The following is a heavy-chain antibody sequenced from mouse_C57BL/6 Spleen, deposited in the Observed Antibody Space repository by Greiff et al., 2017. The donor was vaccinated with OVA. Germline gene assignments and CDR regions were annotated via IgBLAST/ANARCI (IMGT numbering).Heavy chain of an antibody. CDR1: GFSLTSYG. CDR2: IWGDGST. D-gene: IGHD4-1*01. V-gene: IGHV2-3*01. CDR3: AKSGTGSYFDV. Sequence: VQLQQSGPGLVAPSQSLSITCTVSGFSLTSYGVSWVRQTPGKGLEWVGVIWGDGSTNYHSAFISRLSICKDNSKSQVFLKLNSLQTDDTATYYCAKSGTGSYFDVWGTGTTVTVSS. J-gene: IGHJ1*03.